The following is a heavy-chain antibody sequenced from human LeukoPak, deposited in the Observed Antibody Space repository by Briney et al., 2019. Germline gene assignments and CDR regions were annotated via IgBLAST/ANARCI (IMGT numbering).Heavy chain of an antibody. J-gene: IGHJ6*03. Sequence: GGSLRLSCVASGFTFNNYAMTWVRQAPGKGLEWVSAISGSGYSTYYADSVKGRFTISRDNSKNTLYLQMNSLRAEDTAVYYCAKSITGTRYYYYYMDVWGKGTTVTVSS. CDR2: ISGSGYST. D-gene: IGHD1/OR15-1a*01. V-gene: IGHV3-23*01. CDR3: AKSITGTRYYYYYMDV. CDR1: GFTFNNYA.